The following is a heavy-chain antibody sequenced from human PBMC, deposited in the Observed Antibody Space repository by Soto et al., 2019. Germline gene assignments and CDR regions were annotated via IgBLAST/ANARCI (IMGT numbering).Heavy chain of an antibody. CDR2: IFPSDSDT. CDR3: ARKDKSGYFNWFDP. Sequence: PGASLKISCRTSGYRFTSYWIAWVRHLPGKGLEWMGIIFPSDSDTRYSPSFQCQVTISADRSTSTVFLQWASLKASDTAVYFCARKDKSGYFNWFDPWGQGTLVTVSS. D-gene: IGHD3-22*01. J-gene: IGHJ5*02. CDR1: GYRFTSYW. V-gene: IGHV5-51*01.